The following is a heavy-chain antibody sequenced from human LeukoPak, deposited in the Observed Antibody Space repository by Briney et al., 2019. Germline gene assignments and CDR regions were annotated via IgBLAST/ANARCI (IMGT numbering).Heavy chain of an antibody. CDR2: ISSSSSTI. CDR3: ARAPSPYYYGSGSSYYMDV. D-gene: IGHD3-10*01. V-gene: IGHV3-48*04. Sequence: PGGSLRLSCAASGFTFSSYSMNWVRQAPGKGLEWISYISSSSSTIYYADSVKGRFTISRDNAKNSLYLQMNSLRAEDTAVYYCARAPSPYYYGSGSSYYMDVWGKGTTVTVSS. J-gene: IGHJ6*03. CDR1: GFTFSSYS.